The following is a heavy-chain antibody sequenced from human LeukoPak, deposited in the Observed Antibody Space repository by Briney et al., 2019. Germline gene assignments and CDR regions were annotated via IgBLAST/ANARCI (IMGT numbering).Heavy chain of an antibody. Sequence: ASVKVSCKASGYTFTSYYMHWVRQAPGQGLEWMGIINPSGGSTSYTQKFQGRVTMTRDTSTSTVYMELSSLRSDDTAVYYCARTAARRFDYWGQGTLVTVSS. D-gene: IGHD6-6*01. J-gene: IGHJ4*02. V-gene: IGHV1-46*01. CDR2: INPSGGST. CDR1: GYTFTSYY. CDR3: ARTAARRFDY.